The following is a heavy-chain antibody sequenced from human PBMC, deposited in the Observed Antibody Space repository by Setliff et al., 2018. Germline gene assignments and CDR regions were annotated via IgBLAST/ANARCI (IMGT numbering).Heavy chain of an antibody. V-gene: IGHV1-8*02. CDR3: ARGRTRTSTIFGIVSLSP. CDR2: LNPSSGDT. Sequence: ASVKVSCKASGYPFTSYDIHWLRLTSGQGLEWMGWLNPSSGDTGFAPKSQGRITVTRDTSINTANMELSRLTSEDTAVYYCARGRTRTSTIFGIVSLSPWGDGTTVTVSS. J-gene: IGHJ6*04. D-gene: IGHD3-3*01. CDR1: GYPFTSYD.